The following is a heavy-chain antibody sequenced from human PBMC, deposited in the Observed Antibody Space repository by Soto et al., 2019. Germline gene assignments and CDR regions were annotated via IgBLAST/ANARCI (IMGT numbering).Heavy chain of an antibody. CDR3: AKDRLGYDSSGYPGI. J-gene: IGHJ3*02. D-gene: IGHD3-22*01. CDR2: ISYDGSNK. V-gene: IGHV3-30*18. CDR1: GFTFSSYG. Sequence: LRLSCAASGFTFSSYGMHWVRQAPGKGLEWVAVISYDGSNKYYADSVKGRFTISRDNSKNTLYLQMNSLRAEDTAVYYCAKDRLGYDSSGYPGIWGQGTMVTVSS.